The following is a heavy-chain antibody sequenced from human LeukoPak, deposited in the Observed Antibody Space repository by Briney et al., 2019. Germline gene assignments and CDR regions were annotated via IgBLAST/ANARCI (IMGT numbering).Heavy chain of an antibody. D-gene: IGHD2-21*02. CDR1: GFTFTNAW. V-gene: IGHV3-15*01. J-gene: IGHJ1*01. CDR3: NTEVSYCGGDCHCY. CDR2: IKSKIEGGTT. Sequence: PGGSLRLSCAASGFTFTNAWMTWVRQAPGKGLEWVGRIKSKIEGGTTDYAAPVKGRFTISRDDSKNTVYLQMNSLKTEDTAVYYCNTEVSYCGGDCHCYWGQGTLVTVSS.